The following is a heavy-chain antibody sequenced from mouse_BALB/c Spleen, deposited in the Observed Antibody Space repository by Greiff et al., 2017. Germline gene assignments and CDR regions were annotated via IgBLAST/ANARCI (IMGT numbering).Heavy chain of an antibody. D-gene: IGHD3-2*02. Sequence: QVHVKQSGAELARPGASVKLSCKASGYTFTSYWMQWVKQRPGQGLEWIGAIYPGDGDTRYTQKFKGKATLTADKSSSTAYMQLSSLASEDSAVYYCARGFYYFDYWGQGTTLTVSA. CDR1: GYTFTSYW. V-gene: IGHV1-87*01. J-gene: IGHJ2*01. CDR3: ARGFYYFDY. CDR2: IYPGDGDT.